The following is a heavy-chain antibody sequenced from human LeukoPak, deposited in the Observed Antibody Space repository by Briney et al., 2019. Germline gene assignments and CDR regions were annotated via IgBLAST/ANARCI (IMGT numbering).Heavy chain of an antibody. CDR1: GFTFSSYW. CDR3: ARDPPRHVQVPCY. V-gene: IGHV3-7*03. D-gene: IGHD5-24*01. CDR2: IKQDGSEK. Sequence: GGSLRLSCATSGFTFSSYWMTWVRQAPGKGLEWVANIKQDGSEKNYVDSVKGRFTISRDNSKNSLYLQMNSLRAEDTAVYYCARDPPRHVQVPCYWGQGARVTVSS. J-gene: IGHJ4*02.